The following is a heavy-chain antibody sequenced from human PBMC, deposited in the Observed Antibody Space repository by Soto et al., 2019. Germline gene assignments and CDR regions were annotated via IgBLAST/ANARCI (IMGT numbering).Heavy chain of an antibody. CDR3: AKNSLGSYYGSYFDY. CDR2: ISGSGGSI. Sequence: PGGSLRLSCETSGFTFRSFAMSWVRQAPGKGLEWVSTISGSGGSIYYADSVKGRFTISRDHSKNTLYLQMNSLRAEDTAVYYCAKNSLGSYYGSYFDYWGQGALVTVSS. J-gene: IGHJ4*02. D-gene: IGHD3-10*01. V-gene: IGHV3-23*01. CDR1: GFTFRSFA.